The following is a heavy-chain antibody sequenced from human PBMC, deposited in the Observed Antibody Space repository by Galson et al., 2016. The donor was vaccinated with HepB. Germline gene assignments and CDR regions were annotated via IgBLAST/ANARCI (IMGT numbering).Heavy chain of an antibody. J-gene: IGHJ4*02. CDR3: CVDTAMDYVFDY. CDR1: GFTFSTYN. Sequence: SLRLSCAASGFTFSTYNMNWVRQAPGNGLEWVSSISPGSGYIYYADSVKGRFTISRDNVKNSLHLQMNSLRTEDTAVYYCCVDTAMDYVFDYWGQGTLVTVSS. CDR2: ISPGSGYI. V-gene: IGHV3-21*01. D-gene: IGHD5-18*01.